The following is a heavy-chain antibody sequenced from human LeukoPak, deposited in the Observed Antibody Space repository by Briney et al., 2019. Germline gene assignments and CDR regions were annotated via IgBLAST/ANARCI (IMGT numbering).Heavy chain of an antibody. V-gene: IGHV4-61*02. Sequence: PSETLSLTCTVSGGSISSGSYYWSWIRQPAGKGLEWIGRIYTSGSTNYNPSLKSRVTISVDTSKNQFSLKLSSVTAADTAVYYCARGRRGIVVVNPNAAPKNWFDPWGQGTLVTVSS. CDR1: GGSISSGSYY. CDR2: IYTSGST. J-gene: IGHJ5*02. D-gene: IGHD3-22*01. CDR3: ARGRRGIVVVNPNAAPKNWFDP.